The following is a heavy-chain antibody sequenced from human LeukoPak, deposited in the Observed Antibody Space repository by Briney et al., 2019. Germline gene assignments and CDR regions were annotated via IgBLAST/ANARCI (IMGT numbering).Heavy chain of an antibody. CDR3: TRLYNWNFAY. D-gene: IGHD1-20*01. CDR1: GFTFGDYA. J-gene: IGHJ4*02. CDR2: IRSKIYGGTT. Sequence: GGSLRLSCAVSGFTFGDYAMSWFRQAPGKGLEWVGFIRSKIYGGTTEYAASVKGRFTISRDDSKSTAYLQMNSLRTEDTAVYYCTRLYNWNFAYWGQGTLVTVSS. V-gene: IGHV3-49*03.